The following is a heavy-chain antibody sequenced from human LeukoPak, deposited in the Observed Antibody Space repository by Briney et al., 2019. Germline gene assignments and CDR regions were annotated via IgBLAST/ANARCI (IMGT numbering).Heavy chain of an antibody. CDR2: IIPILGIA. V-gene: IGHV1-69*04. CDR1: GYTFTSYY. D-gene: IGHD2-15*01. Sequence: ASVKVTCKASGYTFTSYYMHWVRQAPGQGLEWMGRIIPILGIANYAQKFQGRVTITADKSTSTAYMELSSLRSEDTAVYYCARDYGGTSGVRAFDIWGQGTMVTVSS. J-gene: IGHJ3*02. CDR3: ARDYGGTSGVRAFDI.